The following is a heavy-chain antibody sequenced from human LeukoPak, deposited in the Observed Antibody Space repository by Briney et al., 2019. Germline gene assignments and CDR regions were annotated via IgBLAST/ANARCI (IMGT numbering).Heavy chain of an antibody. D-gene: IGHD1-14*01. J-gene: IGHJ4*02. CDR3: AKASTVLKPIDS. CDR1: GFTFSTYA. Sequence: SGGSLRLSCAASGFTFSTYAMNWVRLAPGKGLEWVSAISPIGSRTYYADSVKGRFTISRDNSKNTLYLQMNSLRAGDTAIYYCAKASTVLKPIDSWGQGTLVTVSS. V-gene: IGHV3-23*01. CDR2: ISPIGSRT.